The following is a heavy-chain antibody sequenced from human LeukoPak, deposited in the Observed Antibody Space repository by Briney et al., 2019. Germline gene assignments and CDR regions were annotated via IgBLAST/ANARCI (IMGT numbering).Heavy chain of an antibody. Sequence: SETLSLTCTVSGGSISSYYWSWIRQPPGKGLEWIGYIYYSGSTNYNPSLKSRVTISVDTSKNQFSLKLSSVTAADTAVYYCARDSDYGGNQNWFDPWGQGTLVTVSS. CDR1: GGSISSYY. D-gene: IGHD4-23*01. J-gene: IGHJ5*02. V-gene: IGHV4-59*01. CDR3: ARDSDYGGNQNWFDP. CDR2: IYYSGST.